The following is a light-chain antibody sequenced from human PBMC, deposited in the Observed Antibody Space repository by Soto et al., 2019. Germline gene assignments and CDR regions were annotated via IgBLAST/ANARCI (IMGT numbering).Light chain of an antibody. V-gene: IGKV1-9*01. CDR1: QAVPKN. J-gene: IGKJ4*01. Sequence: IYLTQSPTFLSASLIGVGMVSFVHSQAVPKNMAWYQQKPGKPPKLLIYEESTLHSGVPSRFSGRKSGTQFTLTIDSLQPEDFATYYCQQVKTYPRNFGRGTKVDI. CDR2: EES. CDR3: QQVKTYPRN.